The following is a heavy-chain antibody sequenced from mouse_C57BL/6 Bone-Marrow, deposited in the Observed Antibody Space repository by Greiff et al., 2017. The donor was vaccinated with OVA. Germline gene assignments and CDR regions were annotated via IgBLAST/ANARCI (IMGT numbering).Heavy chain of an antibody. D-gene: IGHD1-1*01. Sequence: QVQLQQSGAELVKPGASVKISCKASGYAFSSYWMNWVKQRPGKGLEWIGQIYPGDGDTNYNGKFKGKATLTADKSSSTAYMQLSSLTSEDSAVYFCAREGTVVAKNCDVWGTGTTVTVSS. CDR3: AREGTVVAKNCDV. CDR2: IYPGDGDT. CDR1: GYAFSSYW. J-gene: IGHJ1*03. V-gene: IGHV1-80*01.